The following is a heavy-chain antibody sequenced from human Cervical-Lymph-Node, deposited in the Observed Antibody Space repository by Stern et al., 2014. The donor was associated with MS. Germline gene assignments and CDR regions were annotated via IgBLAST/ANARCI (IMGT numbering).Heavy chain of an antibody. Sequence: QLQLQESGPGLVKPSETLSLTCTVSGGSTSSYYWSWIRQPPGKGLEWIGYISSSGGTKYNPSLKSRVTISIDTSKNQVSLNLSFVTAADTAVYYCARGYTTSSGRPDYWGQGTLVTVSS. D-gene: IGHD6-6*01. J-gene: IGHJ4*02. CDR2: ISSSGGT. CDR3: ARGYTTSSGRPDY. CDR1: GGSTSSYY. V-gene: IGHV4-59*08.